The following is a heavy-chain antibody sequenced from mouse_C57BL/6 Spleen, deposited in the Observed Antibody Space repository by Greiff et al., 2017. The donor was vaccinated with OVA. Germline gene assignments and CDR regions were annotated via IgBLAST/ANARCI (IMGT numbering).Heavy chain of an antibody. CDR2: IGPGSGST. D-gene: IGHD2-1*01. CDR1: GYTFTDYY. J-gene: IGHJ1*03. CDR3: AKGGYYGNYGGYFDV. Sequence: QVQLQQSGAELVKPGASVKISCKASGYTFTDYYINWVKQRPGQGLEWIGKIGPGSGSTYYNEKFKGKATLTADKSSSTAYMQLSSLTSEDSAVYFGAKGGYYGNYGGYFDVWGTGTTVTVSS. V-gene: IGHV1-77*01.